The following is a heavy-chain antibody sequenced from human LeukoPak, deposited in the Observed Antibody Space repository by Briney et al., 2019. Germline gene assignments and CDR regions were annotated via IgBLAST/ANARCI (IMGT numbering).Heavy chain of an antibody. CDR2: IYHSGGT. D-gene: IGHD3-16*02. CDR3: ARGFLSTFDI. V-gene: IGHV4-4*02. J-gene: IGHJ3*02. Sequence: SETLSLTCAVSGGSISSTNWWSWVRQPRGKGLEWIGEIYHSGGTNYNPSLKSRVTISVDKSTNQFSLNLSSVTAADTAVYYCARGFLSTFDIWGQGTMVTVSS. CDR1: GGSISSTNW.